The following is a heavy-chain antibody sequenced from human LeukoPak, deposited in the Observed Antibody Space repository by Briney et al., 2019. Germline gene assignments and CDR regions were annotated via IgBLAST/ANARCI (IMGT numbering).Heavy chain of an antibody. D-gene: IGHD4-17*01. CDR3: ARVSTTVTTYDY. Sequence: ASVKVSCKASGYTFTGYYMHWVRQAPGQGLEWMGWINPNSGGTNYAQKFQGRVTMTRDTSISTAYMELSRLRSDDTAVYYRARVSTTVTTYDYWGQGTLVTVSS. V-gene: IGHV1-2*02. CDR1: GYTFTGYY. CDR2: INPNSGGT. J-gene: IGHJ4*02.